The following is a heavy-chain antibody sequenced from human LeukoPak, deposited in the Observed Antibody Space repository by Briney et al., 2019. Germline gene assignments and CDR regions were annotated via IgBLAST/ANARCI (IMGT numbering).Heavy chain of an antibody. Sequence: PGGSLRLSCAASGFTLDDYGMHWVRHAEGKGVEWVSGISWNSGSIVYADCVEGRFTISRDNAKNSLYLQMNSLRAEDTALYYCAKGRFLEWSHDAFDIWGQGTMVTVSS. J-gene: IGHJ3*02. V-gene: IGHV3-9*01. CDR2: ISWNSGSI. CDR3: AKGRFLEWSHDAFDI. D-gene: IGHD3-3*01. CDR1: GFTLDDYG.